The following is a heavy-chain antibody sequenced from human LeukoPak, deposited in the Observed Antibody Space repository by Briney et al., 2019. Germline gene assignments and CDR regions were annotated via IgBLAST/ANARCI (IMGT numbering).Heavy chain of an antibody. CDR2: INHSGST. V-gene: IGHV4-34*01. CDR3: ARVRGRADIVVVPAAMFFDY. Sequence: SETLSLTCAVYGGSFSGYYWSWIRQPPGKGLEWIGEINHSGSTNYNPSLKSRVTISVDTSKNQFSLKLSSVTAADTAVYYCARVRGRADIVVVPAAMFFDYWGQGTLVTVSS. CDR1: GGSFSGYY. D-gene: IGHD2-2*01. J-gene: IGHJ4*02.